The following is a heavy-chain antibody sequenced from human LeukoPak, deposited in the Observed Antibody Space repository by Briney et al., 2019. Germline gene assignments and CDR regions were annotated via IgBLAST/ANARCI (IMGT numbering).Heavy chain of an antibody. D-gene: IGHD6-19*01. V-gene: IGHV4-59*01. CDR2: IYYSGSA. CDR3: ASSSGWSRGFDY. J-gene: IGHJ4*02. Sequence: SETLSLTCTVSGGSISSYYWNWIRQPPGKGLEWIGYIYYSGSANYNPSLKSRVTISVDTSKNQFSLKLSSVTAADTAVYYCASSSGWSRGFDYWGQGTLVTVSS. CDR1: GGSISSYY.